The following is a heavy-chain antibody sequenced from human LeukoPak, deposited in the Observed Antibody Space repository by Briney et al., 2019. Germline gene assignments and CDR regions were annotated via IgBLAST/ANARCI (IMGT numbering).Heavy chain of an antibody. V-gene: IGHV4-34*01. D-gene: IGHD2-2*01. CDR3: ARGVVRQRRYCSSTSCYELRLDY. CDR1: GGSFSGYY. J-gene: IGHJ4*02. Sequence: PSETLSLTCAVYGGSFSGYYWSWIRQPPGKGLEWIGDINHSGSTNYNPSLKSRVTISVDTSKNQFSLKLSSVTAADTAVYYCARGVVRQRRYCSSTSCYELRLDYWGQGPLVTVSS. CDR2: INHSGST.